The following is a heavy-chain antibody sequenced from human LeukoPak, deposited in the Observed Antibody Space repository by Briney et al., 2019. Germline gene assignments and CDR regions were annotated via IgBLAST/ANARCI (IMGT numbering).Heavy chain of an antibody. V-gene: IGHV4-38-2*02. CDR1: GYSISSGYY. CDR3: ARVIALDDYDSSGYLDY. Sequence: PSETLSLTCTVSGYSISSGYYWGWIRQPPGKGLEWIGSIYHSGSTYYNPSLKSRVTISVDTSKNQFSLKLSSVTAADTAVYYCARVIALDDYDSSGYLDYRGQGTLVTVSS. CDR2: IYHSGST. D-gene: IGHD3-22*01. J-gene: IGHJ4*02.